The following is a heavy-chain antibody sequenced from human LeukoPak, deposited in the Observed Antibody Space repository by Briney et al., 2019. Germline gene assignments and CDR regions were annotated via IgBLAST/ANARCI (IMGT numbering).Heavy chain of an antibody. V-gene: IGHV5-51*01. CDR3: ASQWANDAFDI. Sequence: GESLQISCKGSGYSFTSYWIGWVRQMPGKGVEWMLIIYSGGSDTRYSPSFQGQVTISAAKSNSTASLQWSSLKASDTAMYYCASQWANDAFDIWGQGTMVTVSS. J-gene: IGHJ3*02. CDR2: IYSGGSDT. D-gene: IGHD1-26*01. CDR1: GYSFTSYW.